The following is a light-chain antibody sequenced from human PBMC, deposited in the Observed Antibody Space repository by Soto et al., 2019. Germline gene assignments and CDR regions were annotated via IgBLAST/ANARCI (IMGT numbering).Light chain of an antibody. CDR1: SSDVGSYNR. CDR2: EVS. J-gene: IGLJ1*01. Sequence: FALTQLPPVSGFPGQSVPISCPETSSDVGSYNRVSWYQQPPGTAPKLMIYEVSNRPSGVPDRFSGSKSGNTASLTISGLQAEDEADYYCSSYTSSSTLFVFGTGTKVTVL. CDR3: SSYTSSSTLFV. V-gene: IGLV2-18*02.